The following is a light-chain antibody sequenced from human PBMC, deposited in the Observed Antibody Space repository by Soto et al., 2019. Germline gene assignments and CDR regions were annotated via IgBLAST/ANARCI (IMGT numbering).Light chain of an antibody. CDR3: HNYGHVRDS. CDR2: GSS. J-gene: IGKJ5*01. V-gene: IGKV3-20*01. Sequence: EIVLTQSPGTLSLSPGESVALSCRASQSVTSDYLAWYQQKPGQAPRLLIYGSSNRATGIPDRFSASGSGTECTLTISTLEPEEFAVYYCHNYGHVRDSFGQGTRLEIK. CDR1: QSVTSDY.